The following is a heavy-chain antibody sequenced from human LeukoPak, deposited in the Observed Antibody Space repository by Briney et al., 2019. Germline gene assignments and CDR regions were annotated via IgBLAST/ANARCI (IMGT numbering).Heavy chain of an antibody. CDR1: RVSLSTSGMC. V-gene: IGHV2-70*01. J-gene: IGHJ4*02. CDR3: ARSVRGKTDY. D-gene: IGHD3-10*01. Sequence: SGPGLVKPTETFRLTCTCSRVSLSTSGMCVSWIRQRPGKALEWLALIDWHDDKYYSTSLKTRLTISKDTSKNQVVLTMTNMDPVDTATYYCARSVRGKTDYWGQGTLVTVSS. CDR2: IDWHDDK.